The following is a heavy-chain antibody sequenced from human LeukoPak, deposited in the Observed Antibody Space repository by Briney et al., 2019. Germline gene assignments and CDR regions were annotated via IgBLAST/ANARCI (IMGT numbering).Heavy chain of an antibody. V-gene: IGHV3-33*06. CDR3: AKRGPDTAMARYWYFDL. J-gene: IGHJ2*01. CDR1: GFTFSSYG. Sequence: GSLRLSCAASGFTFSSYGMHWVRQAPGKGLEWVAVIWYDGSNKYYADSVKGRFTISRDNSKNTLYLQMNSLRAEDTAVYYCAKRGPDTAMARYWYFDLWGRGTLVTVSS. D-gene: IGHD5-18*01. CDR2: IWYDGSNK.